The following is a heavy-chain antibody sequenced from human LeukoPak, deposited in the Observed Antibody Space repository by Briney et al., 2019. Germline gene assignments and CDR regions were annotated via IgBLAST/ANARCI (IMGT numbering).Heavy chain of an antibody. CDR3: ARGFIAAATYYYGMDV. J-gene: IGHJ6*02. V-gene: IGHV3-30*03. Sequence: PGGSLRLSCAASGFTFSSYGMHWVRQAPGKGLEWVAFISHDGTNKYYADSVKGRFTISRDNSKNTLFLQMNSLRAEDTAVYYCARGFIAAATYYYGMDVWGQGTTVTVSS. D-gene: IGHD6-13*01. CDR2: ISHDGTNK. CDR1: GFTFSSYG.